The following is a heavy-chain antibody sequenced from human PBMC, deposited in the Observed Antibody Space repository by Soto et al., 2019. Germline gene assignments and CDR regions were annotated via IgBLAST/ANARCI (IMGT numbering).Heavy chain of an antibody. J-gene: IGHJ4*02. CDR2: IYSAGST. D-gene: IGHD4-17*01. CDR3: ARSLYGDSNYYLDS. Sequence: PGGSLRLSCAVPDSSVSGRYMIWVRQAPGKGLEWVSVIYSAGSTYYGDSVKGRFTISRDISKSTIYLQMNSLRVEDTAVYFCARSLYGDSNYYLDSWGQGTLVTVSS. V-gene: IGHV3-53*01. CDR1: DSSVSGRY.